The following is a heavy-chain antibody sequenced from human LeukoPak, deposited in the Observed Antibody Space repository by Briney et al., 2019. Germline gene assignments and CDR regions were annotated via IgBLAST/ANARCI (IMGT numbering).Heavy chain of an antibody. CDR3: ARDVAAPGGVYFDY. V-gene: IGHV3-66*01. CDR2: IYTGGTT. J-gene: IGHJ4*02. D-gene: IGHD3-16*01. Sequence: PGGSLRLSCAASGFTVSSNSMSWVRQAPGKGLVWVSVIYTGGTTYYADSVKSRFTISRDNSKNTLYLQMNSLRDEDTAVYYCARDVAAPGGVYFDYWGQGTLVTVSS. CDR1: GFTVSSNS.